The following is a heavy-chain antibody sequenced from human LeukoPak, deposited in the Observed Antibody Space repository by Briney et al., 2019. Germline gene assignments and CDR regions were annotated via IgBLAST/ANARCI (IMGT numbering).Heavy chain of an antibody. CDR3: ARHKGNDFWSGYTYYYYYMDV. V-gene: IGHV4-39*01. Sequence: PAETLSLTCTASGGSISSSSYYWGWIRQPPGQGLEGIGSIYYSGSTYYNPSLKSLVTISVDTYNNQFSLRPSSVTAADTAVYYCARHKGNDFWSGYTYYYYYMDVWGKGTTVTVSS. CDR2: IYYSGST. D-gene: IGHD3-3*01. J-gene: IGHJ6*03. CDR1: GGSISSSSYY.